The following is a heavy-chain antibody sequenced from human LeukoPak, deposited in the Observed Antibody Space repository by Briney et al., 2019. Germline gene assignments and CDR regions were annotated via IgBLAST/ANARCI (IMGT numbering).Heavy chain of an antibody. Sequence: SETLSLTCTVSGGSISSSSYYWGWIRQPPGKGLEWIGSIYYSGSTYYNPSLKSRVTISVDTSKKQFSLKLSSVTAADTAVYYCARGDIDAFDIWGQGTMVTVSS. J-gene: IGHJ3*02. V-gene: IGHV4-39*07. CDR1: GGSISSSSYY. CDR2: IYYSGST. CDR3: ARGDIDAFDI.